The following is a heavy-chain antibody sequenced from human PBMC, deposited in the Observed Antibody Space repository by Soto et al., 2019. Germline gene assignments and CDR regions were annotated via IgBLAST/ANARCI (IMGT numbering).Heavy chain of an antibody. V-gene: IGHV1-69*01. CDR1: GGTFSSYA. J-gene: IGHJ5*02. CDR2: IIPIFGTA. D-gene: IGHD4-17*01. CDR3: AGHYGGNLNWFDP. Sequence: QVQLVQSGAEVKKPGSSVKVSRKASGGTFSSYAISWVRQAPGQGLEWMGGIIPIFGTANYAQKFQGRVTITADQSTSPAYMELSSLRSEDPAGYYCAGHYGGNLNWFDPWGQGTLVTVSS.